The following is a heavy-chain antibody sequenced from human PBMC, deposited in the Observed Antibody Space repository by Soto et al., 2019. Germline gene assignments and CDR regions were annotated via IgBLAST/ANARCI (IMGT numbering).Heavy chain of an antibody. J-gene: IGHJ4*02. V-gene: IGHV4-34*01. CDR2: INHSGST. CDR1: GGSFSGYY. Sequence: SETLSLTCAVYGGSFSGYYWSWIRQPPGKGLEWIGEINHSGSTYYNPSLKSRVTISVDTSKNQFPLKLSSVTAADTAIYYCARLLRDGYNYVQSRPIDYWGQGTLVTVSS. CDR3: ARLLRDGYNYVQSRPIDY. D-gene: IGHD5-12*01.